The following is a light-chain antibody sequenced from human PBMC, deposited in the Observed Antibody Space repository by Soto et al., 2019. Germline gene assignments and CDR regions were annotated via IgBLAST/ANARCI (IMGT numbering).Light chain of an antibody. CDR1: QGISSY. CDR3: QQYYSYST. V-gene: IGKV1-8*01. CDR2: AAS. Sequence: AIRMTQSPSSLSASTGDRVTNTCRASQGISSYLAWYQQKPGKAPKLLIYAASTLQSGVPSRFSGSGSGTDFTLTISCLQSEDFATYYCQQYYSYSTFGQGTRLEIK. J-gene: IGKJ5*01.